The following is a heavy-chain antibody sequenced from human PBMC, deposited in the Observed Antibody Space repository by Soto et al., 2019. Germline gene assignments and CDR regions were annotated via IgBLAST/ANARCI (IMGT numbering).Heavy chain of an antibody. CDR3: ARGTYYYDSSGYYLGY. J-gene: IGHJ4*02. V-gene: IGHV1-69*01. CDR2: IIPIFGTA. Sequence: QVQLVQSGAEVKKPGSSVNVSCKASGGTFSSYAISWVRQAPGQGLEWMGGIIPIFGTANYAQKFQGRVTITADESTSTAYMELSSLRSEDTAVYYCARGTYYYDSSGYYLGYWGQGTLVTVSS. D-gene: IGHD3-22*01. CDR1: GGTFSSYA.